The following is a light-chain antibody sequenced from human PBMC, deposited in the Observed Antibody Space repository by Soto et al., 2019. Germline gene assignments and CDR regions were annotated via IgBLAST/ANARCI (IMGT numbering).Light chain of an antibody. CDR1: RSNIGTYT. J-gene: IGLJ2*01. CDR2: RNH. V-gene: IGLV1-44*01. Sequence: QSVLTQSPSASGTPGQRVTLSCSGSRSNIGTYTVNWYQQLPWTAPTLLIFRNHQRSSGVPDRFSGSKSGTSASLAISGPQSEDEADYYCAAWDDSLRAVVFGGGTKVTVL. CDR3: AAWDDSLRAVV.